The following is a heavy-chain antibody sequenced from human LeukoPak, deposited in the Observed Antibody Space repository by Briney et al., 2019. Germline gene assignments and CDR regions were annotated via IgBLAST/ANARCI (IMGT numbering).Heavy chain of an antibody. Sequence: SETLSLTCAVYGGSFSGYYWSWIRQPPGKGLEWIGEINHSGSTNYNPSLKSRVTISVDTSKNQFSLKLSSVTAADTAVYYCARSGRNTMVRGVISKFDYWGQGTLVTVSS. D-gene: IGHD3-10*01. CDR3: ARSGRNTMVRGVISKFDY. V-gene: IGHV4-34*01. CDR2: INHSGST. J-gene: IGHJ4*02. CDR1: GGSFSGYY.